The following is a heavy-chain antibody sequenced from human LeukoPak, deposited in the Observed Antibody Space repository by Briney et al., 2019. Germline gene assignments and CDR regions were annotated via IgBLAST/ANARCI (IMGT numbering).Heavy chain of an antibody. Sequence: ASVKVSCKASGYTFTGYYMHWVRQAPGQGLEWMGCINPNSGGTNYAQKFQGRVTMTRDTSISTAYMELSRLRSDDTAVYYCASRITIFGVAYDAFDIWGQGTMVTVSS. CDR1: GYTFTGYY. CDR2: INPNSGGT. V-gene: IGHV1-2*02. CDR3: ASRITIFGVAYDAFDI. J-gene: IGHJ3*02. D-gene: IGHD3-3*01.